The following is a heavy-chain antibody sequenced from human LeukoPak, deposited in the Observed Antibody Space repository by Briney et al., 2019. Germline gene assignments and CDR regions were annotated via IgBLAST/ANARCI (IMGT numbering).Heavy chain of an antibody. J-gene: IGHJ6*02. D-gene: IGHD6-13*01. Sequence: GGALRLSRAAPGFPLNSYAMSWVRPAPGEGLEWVSAISGSGGSTYYADSVKGRFTISRDNSKNTLYLQMNSLRAEDTAVYYCAKDWRAAAVGYGMDVWGQGTTVTVSS. CDR3: AKDWRAAAVGYGMDV. V-gene: IGHV3-23*01. CDR2: ISGSGGST. CDR1: GFPLNSYA.